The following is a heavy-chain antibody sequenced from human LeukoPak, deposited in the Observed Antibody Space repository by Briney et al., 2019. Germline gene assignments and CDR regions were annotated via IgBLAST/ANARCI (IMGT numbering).Heavy chain of an antibody. V-gene: IGHV4-34*01. CDR2: INHSGST. Sequence: SETLSLTCAVYGGSFSGYYWSWIRQPPGKGLEWXXEINHSGSTNYNPSLKSRVTISVDTSKNQFSLKLSSVTAADTAVYYCARGGIAAAVYNWFDPWGQGTLVTVSS. J-gene: IGHJ5*02. D-gene: IGHD6-13*01. CDR3: ARGGIAAAVYNWFDP. CDR1: GGSFSGYY.